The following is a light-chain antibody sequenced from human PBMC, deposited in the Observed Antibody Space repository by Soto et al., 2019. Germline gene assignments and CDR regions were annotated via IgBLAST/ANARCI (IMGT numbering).Light chain of an antibody. V-gene: IGKV3-20*01. Sequence: DIVLTQSPGTLSLSPGERVTLSCRASQSVSSNYLAWYQQRPGQPPRLLIYGASTRATGIPDRFSGSGSGTDFTLAISRLEPEDFAVYYCQQYGRSPGLFTFGPGTKVDIK. CDR3: QQYGRSPGLFT. CDR1: QSVSSNY. CDR2: GAS. J-gene: IGKJ3*01.